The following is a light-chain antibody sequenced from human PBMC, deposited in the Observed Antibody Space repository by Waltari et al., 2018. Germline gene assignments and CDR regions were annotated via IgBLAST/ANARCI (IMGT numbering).Light chain of an antibody. J-gene: IGKJ4*01. Sequence: EIVMTQSPATVPVSPGDRATLYCRASQSVTTSLAWFQQRPGQPPRVLIYGASTRAAGIPARFSGSGSGTEFTLTISSLQSEDFAVYYCQQYEDWPPITFGGGTKVEIK. CDR1: QSVTTS. V-gene: IGKV3-15*01. CDR3: QQYEDWPPIT. CDR2: GAS.